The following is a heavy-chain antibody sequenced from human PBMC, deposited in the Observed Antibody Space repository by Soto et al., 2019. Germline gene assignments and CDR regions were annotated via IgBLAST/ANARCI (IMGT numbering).Heavy chain of an antibody. CDR1: GYSVSSSDYY. CDR2: IHYTGNT. J-gene: IGHJ1*01. V-gene: IGHV4-39*01. CDR3: ARQVIAAAGTGYFQH. Sequence: SETLSLTCSVSGYSVSSSDYYWAWIRQPPGKGLECIGNIHYTGNTFYNASLKSRVTISVDTSKNQASLKLRSVTAADTAVYYCARQVIAAAGTGYFQHWGQGAPVTVSS. D-gene: IGHD6-13*01.